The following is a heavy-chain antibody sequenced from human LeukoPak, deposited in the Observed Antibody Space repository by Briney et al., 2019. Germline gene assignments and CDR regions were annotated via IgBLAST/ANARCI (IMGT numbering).Heavy chain of an antibody. CDR1: GFTFSDYY. V-gene: IGHV3-11*04. J-gene: IGHJ4*02. CDR3: ARDRTTVTTRSRYFDY. D-gene: IGHD4-17*01. CDR2: ISSTGSSI. Sequence: SGGSLRLSCAASGFTFSDYYMSWIRQAPGKGLEWVSYISSTGSSIYYTDSVKGRFTIPRDNAKNSLYLQMNRLRAEDTAVYYCARDRTTVTTRSRYFDYWGQGTLVTVSS.